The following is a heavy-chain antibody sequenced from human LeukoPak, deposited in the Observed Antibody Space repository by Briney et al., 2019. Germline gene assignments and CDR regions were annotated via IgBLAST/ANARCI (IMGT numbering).Heavy chain of an antibody. J-gene: IGHJ4*02. D-gene: IGHD6-19*01. CDR1: GFTFSDYY. CDR2: IYSGSSTI. Sequence: GGSLRLSCAASGFTFSDYYMSWIRQAPGKGLEWVSYIYSGSSTIYYADSVKGRFTISRDNSKNTLYLQMNSLRAEDTAVYYCAKGVAVASPYYFDYWGQGTLVTVSS. CDR3: AKGVAVASPYYFDY. V-gene: IGHV3-11*01.